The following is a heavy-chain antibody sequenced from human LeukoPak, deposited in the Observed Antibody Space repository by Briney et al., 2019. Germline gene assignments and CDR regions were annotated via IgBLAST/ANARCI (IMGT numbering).Heavy chain of an antibody. CDR1: GGSISSYY. Sequence: SETLSLTCTVSGGSISSYYWSWIRQRPGKGLEWIGYIYYSGSTNYNPSLKSRVTISVDTSKNQFSLKLSSVTAADTAVYYCVRGHPTTIFGVVIAYYFVYWGEGTLVTVSS. V-gene: IGHV4-59*01. CDR3: VRGHPTTIFGVVIAYYFVY. D-gene: IGHD3-3*01. J-gene: IGHJ4*02. CDR2: IYYSGST.